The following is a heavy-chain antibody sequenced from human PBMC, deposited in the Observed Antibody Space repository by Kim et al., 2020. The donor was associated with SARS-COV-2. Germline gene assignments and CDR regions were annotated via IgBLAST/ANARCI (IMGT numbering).Heavy chain of an antibody. D-gene: IGHD5-12*01. CDR3: TRAQYGGYAY. CDR2: SK. J-gene: IGHJ4*02. Sequence: SKEYAVSVKSRITINPDTSKNQFSLHLNSVTPEDTAMYYCTRAQYGGYAYWGQGTLVTVSS. V-gene: IGHV6-1*01.